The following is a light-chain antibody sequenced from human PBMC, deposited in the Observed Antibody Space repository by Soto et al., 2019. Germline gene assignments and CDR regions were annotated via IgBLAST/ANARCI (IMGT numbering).Light chain of an antibody. Sequence: EIVMPQSPATLSVSPGESATLSCRASQSVSSNLAWYQQKPGQAPRLLIYGASTRATGIPARFSGSGSGTEFTLTISSLQSEDFAVYYCQQYGSAPFTVGPGTKVDIK. J-gene: IGKJ3*01. V-gene: IGKV3-15*01. CDR3: QQYGSAPFT. CDR1: QSVSSN. CDR2: GAS.